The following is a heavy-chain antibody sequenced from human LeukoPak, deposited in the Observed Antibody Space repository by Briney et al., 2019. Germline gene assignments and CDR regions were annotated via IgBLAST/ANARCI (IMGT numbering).Heavy chain of an antibody. CDR2: IYSGGTS. D-gene: IGHD3-22*01. Sequence: PGGSLRLSRAATGFTVSSSSMNWVRQAPGRGLAWVSIIYSGGTSYYADSVQGRFTISRDNSKNTLYLQMNSLRAEDTAVYFCARGDYYGTTGFYSWGQGTLVTVSS. J-gene: IGHJ4*02. CDR1: GFTVSSSS. V-gene: IGHV3-53*01. CDR3: ARGDYYGTTGFYS.